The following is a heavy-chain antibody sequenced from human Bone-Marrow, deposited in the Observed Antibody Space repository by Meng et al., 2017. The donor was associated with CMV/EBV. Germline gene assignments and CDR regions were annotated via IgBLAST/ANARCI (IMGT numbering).Heavy chain of an antibody. CDR2: ISSTSTYV. V-gene: IGHV3-21*06. CDR1: GFTFSAYS. J-gene: IGHJ4*02. CDR3: ARVSGEADGA. D-gene: IGHD3-16*01. Sequence: RGSLRLSCAVSGFTFSAYSMNWVRQAPGKGLEWVSSISSTSTYVYYADSVKGRFTISRDNAKNSLYLQMNSLRVEDTAVYYCARVSGEADGAWGQGTLVTVSS.